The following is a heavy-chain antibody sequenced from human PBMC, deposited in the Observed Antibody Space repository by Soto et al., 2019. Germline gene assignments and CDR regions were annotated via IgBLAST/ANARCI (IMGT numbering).Heavy chain of an antibody. CDR1: GGSVSSGSYY. CDR3: AREAVDRPHAIDY. V-gene: IGHV4-61*01. Sequence: NPSETLSLTCTVSGGSVSSGSYYWSWIRQPPGKGLGWIGYIYYSGSTNYNPSLKSRVTISVDTSKNQFSLKLSSVTAADTAVYYCAREAVDRPHAIDYWGQGTLVTVSS. J-gene: IGHJ4*02. D-gene: IGHD6-19*01. CDR2: IYYSGST.